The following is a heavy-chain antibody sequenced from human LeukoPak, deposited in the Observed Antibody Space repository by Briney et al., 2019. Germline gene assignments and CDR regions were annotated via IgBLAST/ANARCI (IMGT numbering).Heavy chain of an antibody. CDR2: ISSSSSYI. Sequence: PGGSLRLSCAASGFTFSSYSMNWVRQAPGKGLEWVSSISSSSSYIYYADSVKGRFTISRDNAKNSLYLQMNSLRAEDTGVYYCARDRGYSGYGGDYWGQGTLVTVSS. CDR1: GFTFSSYS. V-gene: IGHV3-21*01. D-gene: IGHD5-12*01. J-gene: IGHJ4*02. CDR3: ARDRGYSGYGGDY.